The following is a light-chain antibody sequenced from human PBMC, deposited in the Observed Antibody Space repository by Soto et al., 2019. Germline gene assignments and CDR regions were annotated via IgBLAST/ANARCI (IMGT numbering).Light chain of an antibody. Sequence: QSVLTQPPSVTGAPGQRVTISCTWNNSNIGTGYGVHWYQQFPGTAPRLLIYGDNNGPSGVPDRFSGSKSGTSASLAITGLQAEEEAEYYCSSYTNINTRACVFGTGTKVTVL. CDR3: SSYTNINTRACV. CDR2: GDN. J-gene: IGLJ1*01. CDR1: NSNIGTGYG. V-gene: IGLV1-40*01.